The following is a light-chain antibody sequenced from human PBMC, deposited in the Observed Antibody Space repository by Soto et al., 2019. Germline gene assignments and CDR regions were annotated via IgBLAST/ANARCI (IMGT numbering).Light chain of an antibody. CDR3: LIYYDGPWV. CDR1: TGAVTSADY. V-gene: IGLV7-43*01. J-gene: IGLJ3*02. CDR2: STN. Sequence: QALVTQEPSLTVSPGGTVTLTCASSTGAVTSADYPNWFQQKPGQPPRALIYSTNNKHSWTPARFSGSLVGDKAALTVSDVQPEDEAVYYCLIYYDGPWVFGGGTKVTVL.